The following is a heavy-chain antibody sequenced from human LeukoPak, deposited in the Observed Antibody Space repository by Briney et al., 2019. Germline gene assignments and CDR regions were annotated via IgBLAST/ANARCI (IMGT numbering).Heavy chain of an antibody. D-gene: IGHD6-19*01. Sequence: KPGGSLRLSCAASGFTFSSYWMSWVRQAPGKGLEWVSSISSSSSYIYYADSVKGRFTISRDNAKNSLYLQMNSLRAEDTAVYYCARDHLLSGWDEGWFDPWGQGTLVTVSS. V-gene: IGHV3-21*01. J-gene: IGHJ5*02. CDR3: ARDHLLSGWDEGWFDP. CDR2: ISSSSSYI. CDR1: GFTFSSYW.